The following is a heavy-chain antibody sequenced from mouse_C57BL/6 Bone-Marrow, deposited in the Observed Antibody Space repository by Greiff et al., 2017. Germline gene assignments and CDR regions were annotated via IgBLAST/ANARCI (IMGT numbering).Heavy chain of an antibody. CDR1: GYTFTSYW. CDR3: ARGGYGNFAWFAY. D-gene: IGHD2-1*01. CDR2: IDPSDSYT. V-gene: IGHV1-69*01. J-gene: IGHJ3*01. Sequence: VKLQQPGAELVMPGASVKLSCKASGYTFTSYWMHWVKQRPGQGLEWIGEIDPSDSYTNYNQKFKGKSTLTVDKSSSTAYMQLSSLTSEDAAVYYCARGGYGNFAWFAYWGQGTLVTVSA.